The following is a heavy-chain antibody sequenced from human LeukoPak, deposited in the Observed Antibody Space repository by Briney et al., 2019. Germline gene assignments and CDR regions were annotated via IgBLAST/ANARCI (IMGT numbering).Heavy chain of an antibody. CDR2: ISSSSSYI. V-gene: IGHV3-21*01. CDR3: ARTAATGG. CDR1: GFTFDDYG. J-gene: IGHJ4*02. D-gene: IGHD6-25*01. Sequence: PGGSLRLSCAASGFTFDDYGMSWVRQAPGKGLEWVSSISSSSSYIYYADSVKGRFTISRDNAKNSLYLQMNSPRAVDTAVYYCARTAATGGWGQGTLVTVSS.